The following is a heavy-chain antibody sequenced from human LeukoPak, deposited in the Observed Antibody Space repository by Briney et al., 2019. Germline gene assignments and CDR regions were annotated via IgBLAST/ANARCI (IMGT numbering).Heavy chain of an antibody. CDR1: GGSISSSSYY. Sequence: SETLSLTCTVSGGSISSSSYYWGWIRRPPGKGLEWIGSIYYSGSTYYNPSLKSRVTISVDTSKNQFSLKLSSVTAADTAVYYCAREFNVVQGAGWFDPWGQGTLVTVSS. D-gene: IGHD3-10*01. CDR2: IYYSGST. CDR3: AREFNVVQGAGWFDP. V-gene: IGHV4-39*07. J-gene: IGHJ5*02.